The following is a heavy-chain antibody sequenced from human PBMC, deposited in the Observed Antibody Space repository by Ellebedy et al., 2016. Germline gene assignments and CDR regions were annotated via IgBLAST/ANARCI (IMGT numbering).Heavy chain of an antibody. Sequence: ASVKVSCKASGYTFTSYGISWVRQAPGQGLEWMGWISAYNGNTNYAQKLQGRVTMTTDTSTSTAYMELRSLRSDDTAVYYCARDGSSGYYYSPYYYGMDVWGQGTTVTVSS. D-gene: IGHD3-22*01. CDR3: ARDGSSGYYYSPYYYGMDV. V-gene: IGHV1-18*01. CDR2: ISAYNGNT. CDR1: GYTFTSYG. J-gene: IGHJ6*02.